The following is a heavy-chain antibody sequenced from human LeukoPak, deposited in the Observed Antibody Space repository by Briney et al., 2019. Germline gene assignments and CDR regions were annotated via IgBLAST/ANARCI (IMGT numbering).Heavy chain of an antibody. V-gene: IGHV1-18*01. CDR3: TREGIAVAGSRSYGMDV. D-gene: IGHD6-19*01. J-gene: IGHJ6*02. Sequence: GASVKVSCKASGYTFTSYGISWVRQAPGQGLEWMGWISAYNSNTNYAQKLQGRVTMTTDTSTSTAYMELRGLRSDDTAVYYCTREGIAVAGSRSYGMDVWGQGTTVTVSS. CDR1: GYTFTSYG. CDR2: ISAYNSNT.